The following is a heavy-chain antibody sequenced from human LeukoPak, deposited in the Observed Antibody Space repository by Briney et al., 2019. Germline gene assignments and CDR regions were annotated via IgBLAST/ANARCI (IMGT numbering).Heavy chain of an antibody. CDR2: IYPGDSDT. CDR1: GYSFTNYW. V-gene: IGHV5-51*01. D-gene: IGHD6-19*01. CDR3: ARTGYSSGWYGGFDI. J-gene: IGHJ3*02. Sequence: GESLKISRKGFGYSFTNYWIGWGRQMSGKGLEWVGIIYPGDSDTRYSPSFQGQVTISADKSISTAYLQWSSLKASDTAMYYCARTGYSSGWYGGFDIWGQGTLATVSS.